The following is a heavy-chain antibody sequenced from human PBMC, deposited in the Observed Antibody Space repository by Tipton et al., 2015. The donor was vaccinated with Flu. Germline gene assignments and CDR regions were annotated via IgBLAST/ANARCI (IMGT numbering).Heavy chain of an antibody. D-gene: IGHD4-17*01. J-gene: IGHJ4*02. CDR1: GYSFTSYW. CDR2: IYPGDSDT. V-gene: IGHV5-51*01. Sequence: QSGAKVKKPGESLKISCKGSGYSFTSYWIGWVRQMPGKGLEWMGIIYPGDSDTRYSPSFQGQVTISADKSISTAYLQWSSLKASDTAMYYCVGQPYLGDYGGYFNYWGQGTLVTVSS. CDR3: VGQPYLGDYGGYFNY.